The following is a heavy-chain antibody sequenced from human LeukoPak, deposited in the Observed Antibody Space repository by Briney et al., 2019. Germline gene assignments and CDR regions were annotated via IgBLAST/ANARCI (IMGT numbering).Heavy chain of an antibody. J-gene: IGHJ6*02. CDR2: ISYDGSNK. D-gene: IGHD4-23*01. CDR1: GFTFSSYA. Sequence: GGSLRLSCAASGFTFSSYAMHWVRQAPGKGLEWVAVISYDGSNKYYADSVKGRFTISRDNSKNTLYLQMNSLRAEDTAVYYCARDKDYGGPGSGYGMDVWGQGTTVTVSS. CDR3: ARDKDYGGPGSGYGMDV. V-gene: IGHV3-30*04.